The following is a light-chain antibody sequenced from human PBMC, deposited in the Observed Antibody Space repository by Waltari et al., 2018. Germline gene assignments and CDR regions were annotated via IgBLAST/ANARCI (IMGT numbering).Light chain of an antibody. CDR3: QQYNNWLTWS. Sequence: EIVMTQSPATLSVSPGERATLSCRASQSVDSNLAWYQQKPGQAPRLLIFGASTRATGIPARWSGSGSGTEFTLTISSLQSEDFAVYYCQQYNNWLTWSFGQGTKVEIK. CDR1: QSVDSN. J-gene: IGKJ1*01. CDR2: GAS. V-gene: IGKV3-15*01.